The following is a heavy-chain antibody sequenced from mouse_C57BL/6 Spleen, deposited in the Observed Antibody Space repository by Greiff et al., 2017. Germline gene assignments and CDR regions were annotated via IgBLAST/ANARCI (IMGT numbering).Heavy chain of an antibody. CDR1: GYTFTDYE. V-gene: IGHV1-15*01. D-gene: IGHD1-1*01. J-gene: IGHJ2*01. CDR3: TRWYYGYYFDY. CDR2: IDPETGGT. Sequence: VQLQQSGAELVRPGASVTLSCKASGYTFTDYEMHWVKQTPVHGLEWIGAIDPETGGTAYNQKFKGKAILTADKSSSTAYMELRSLTSEDSAVYYCTRWYYGYYFDYWGQGTTLTVS.